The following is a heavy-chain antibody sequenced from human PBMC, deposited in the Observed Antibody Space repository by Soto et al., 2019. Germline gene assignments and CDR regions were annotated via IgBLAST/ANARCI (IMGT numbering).Heavy chain of an antibody. CDR3: AKSFCSSSSCFFLWVDP. D-gene: IGHD2-2*01. Sequence: GGSLRLSCAASGFDFSSYAMSWVRQAPGKGLECISLISGTGVPTLYAESVRGRFSVSRDNSKDTLFLEMNNLGVDDTAMYYCAKSFCSSSSCFFLWVDPWGPGTLVTVSS. J-gene: IGHJ5*02. CDR2: ISGTGVPT. CDR1: GFDFSSYA. V-gene: IGHV3-23*01.